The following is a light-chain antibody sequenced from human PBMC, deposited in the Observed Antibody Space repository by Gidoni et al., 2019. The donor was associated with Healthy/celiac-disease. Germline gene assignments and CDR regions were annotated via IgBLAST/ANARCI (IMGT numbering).Light chain of an antibody. Sequence: QSALIQPASVSGSHGKSITISCTGTSSDVGSYNLVSWYHQHPGKAPKLMIYEVSKRPSVVSNRFSGSKSGNTASLTISGLQAEDESDYYCCSYAGSLWVFGGGTKLTVL. CDR1: SSDVGSYNL. CDR3: CSYAGSLWV. CDR2: EVS. J-gene: IGLJ3*02. V-gene: IGLV2-23*02.